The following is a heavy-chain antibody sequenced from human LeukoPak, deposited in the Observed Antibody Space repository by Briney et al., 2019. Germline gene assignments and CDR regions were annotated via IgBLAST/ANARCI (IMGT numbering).Heavy chain of an antibody. J-gene: IGHJ4*02. CDR1: GYTFTGYY. V-gene: IGHV1-2*02. CDR3: ARDSLWFGELSSDY. Sequence: ASVKVSCKASGYTFTGYYMHWARQAPGQGLEWMGWINPNSGGTDYAQKLQGRVTMTTDTPTSTAYMELRSLRSDDTAVYYCARDSLWFGELSSDYWGQGTPVTVSS. CDR2: INPNSGGT. D-gene: IGHD3-10*01.